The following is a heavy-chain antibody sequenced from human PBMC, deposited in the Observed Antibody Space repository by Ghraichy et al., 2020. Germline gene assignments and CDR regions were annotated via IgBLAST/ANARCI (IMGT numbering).Heavy chain of an antibody. CDR1: GFTFSSYS. Sequence: LSLTCAASGFTFSSYSMNWVRQAPGKGLEWVSSISSSSSYIYYADSVKGRFTISRDNAKNSLYLQMNSLRAEDTAVYYCARVGRYYDSSGYLSLDYWGQGTLVTVSS. CDR3: ARVGRYYDSSGYLSLDY. J-gene: IGHJ4*02. V-gene: IGHV3-21*01. D-gene: IGHD3-22*01. CDR2: ISSSSSYI.